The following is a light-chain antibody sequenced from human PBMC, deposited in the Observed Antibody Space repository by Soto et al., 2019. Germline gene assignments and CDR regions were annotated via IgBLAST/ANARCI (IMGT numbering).Light chain of an antibody. CDR1: QSVSSSY. Sequence: EIVLTQSPGTLSLSPGERATLSCRASQSVSSSYLAWYQQKPGQAPRLLIYGASSRATGIPDRFSGRGSGTDFTLTISRLEPEDFAVYYCQQYGSSPYTFGQVTKLEIK. CDR3: QQYGSSPYT. V-gene: IGKV3-20*01. J-gene: IGKJ2*01. CDR2: GAS.